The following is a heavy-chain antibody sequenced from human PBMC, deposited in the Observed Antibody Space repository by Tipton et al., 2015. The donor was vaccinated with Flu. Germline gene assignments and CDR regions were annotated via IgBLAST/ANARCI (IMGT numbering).Heavy chain of an antibody. Sequence: SLRLSCAASGFTFSSYAMSWVRQAPGKGLEWVSAISGSGGSTYYADSVKGRFTISRDNSKNTLYLQMNSLRAEDTAVYYCAKDRAMHYGSGSYLQWGQGTLITVSS. CDR3: AKDRAMHYGSGSYLQ. CDR2: ISGSGGST. CDR1: GFTFSSYA. J-gene: IGHJ4*02. V-gene: IGHV3-23*01. D-gene: IGHD3-10*01.